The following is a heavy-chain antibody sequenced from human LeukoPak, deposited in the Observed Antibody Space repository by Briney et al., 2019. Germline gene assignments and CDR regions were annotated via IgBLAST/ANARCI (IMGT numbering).Heavy chain of an antibody. J-gene: IGHJ4*02. CDR3: ARDSGSYYFDY. D-gene: IGHD1-26*01. CDR2: ISYDGSNK. Sequence: GGSLRLSCAASGFTFSSYAMHWARQAPGKGLEWVAVISYDGSNKYYADSVKGRFTISRDNSKNTLYLQMNSLRAEDTAVYYCARDSGSYYFDYWGQGTLVTVSS. V-gene: IGHV3-30-3*01. CDR1: GFTFSSYA.